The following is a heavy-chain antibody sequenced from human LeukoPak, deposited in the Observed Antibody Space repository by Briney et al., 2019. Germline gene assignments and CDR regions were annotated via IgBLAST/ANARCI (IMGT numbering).Heavy chain of an antibody. CDR2: ISSSSSYI. CDR3: ARGIVGADFDY. J-gene: IGHJ4*02. D-gene: IGHD1-26*01. Sequence: PGGSLRLSCAASGFTFSSYSMNWVRQAPGKGLEWVSSISSSSSYIYYADSVKGRFTISRDNARDTLYLQMNSLRAEDTAVYYCARGIVGADFDYWGQGTLVTVSS. V-gene: IGHV3-21*01. CDR1: GFTFSSYS.